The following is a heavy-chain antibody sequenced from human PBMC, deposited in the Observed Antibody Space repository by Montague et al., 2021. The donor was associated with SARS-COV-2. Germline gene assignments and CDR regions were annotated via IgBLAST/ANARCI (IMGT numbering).Heavy chain of an antibody. Sequence: SETLSLTCSVSSDPISSRSYCWAWIRQSPGKGLEWISNICYGGSTYYNPSLRSRVVMSAETSKSQFSLKLYSVTAADTSIYYCARRRDRSTVVSPAVFDLWGQGTMVIVSS. D-gene: IGHD4-23*01. CDR2: ICYGGST. V-gene: IGHV4-39*01. CDR1: SDPISSRSYC. J-gene: IGHJ3*01. CDR3: ARRRDRSTVVSPAVFDL.